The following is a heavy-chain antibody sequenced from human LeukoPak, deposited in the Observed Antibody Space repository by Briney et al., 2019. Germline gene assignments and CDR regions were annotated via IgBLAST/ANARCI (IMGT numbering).Heavy chain of an antibody. V-gene: IGHV1-2*04. CDR1: GYTFTGYY. Sequence: ASVKVSCKASGYTFTGYYMHWVRQAPGQGLEWMGWINPNSGGTNYAQKFQGWVTMTRDTSISTAYMELSRLRSDDTAVYYCARGPLRGYSGYDPHFDYWGQGTLVTVSS. J-gene: IGHJ4*02. CDR2: INPNSGGT. D-gene: IGHD5-12*01. CDR3: ARGPLRGYSGYDPHFDY.